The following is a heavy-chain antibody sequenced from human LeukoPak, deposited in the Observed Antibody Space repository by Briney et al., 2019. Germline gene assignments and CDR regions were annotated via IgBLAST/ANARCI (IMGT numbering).Heavy chain of an antibody. V-gene: IGHV1-69*05. CDR2: IIPIFGTA. CDR1: GGTFISYA. Sequence: ASVKVSCKASGGTFISYAISWVRQAPGQGLEWMGRIIPIFGTANYAQKFQGRVTITTDESTSTASMELSSLRSEDTAVYYCARLDVNDSSGDLFDYWGQGTLVTVSS. J-gene: IGHJ4*02. CDR3: ARLDVNDSSGDLFDY. D-gene: IGHD3-22*01.